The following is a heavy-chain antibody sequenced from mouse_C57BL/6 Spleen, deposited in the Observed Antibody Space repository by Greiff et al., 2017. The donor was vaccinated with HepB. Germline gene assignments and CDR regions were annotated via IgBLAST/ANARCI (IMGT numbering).Heavy chain of an antibody. CDR3: ARWGYGSNYAMDY. CDR1: GYTFTSYW. CDR2: INPSSGYT. J-gene: IGHJ4*01. D-gene: IGHD1-1*01. Sequence: QVQLKESGAELAKPGASVKLSCKASGYTFTSYWMHWVKQRPGQGLEWIGYINPSSGYTKYNQKFKSKATLTVDTSSSTAYMQLSSLTSEDSAVYYCARWGYGSNYAMDYWGQGTSVTVSS. V-gene: IGHV1-7*01.